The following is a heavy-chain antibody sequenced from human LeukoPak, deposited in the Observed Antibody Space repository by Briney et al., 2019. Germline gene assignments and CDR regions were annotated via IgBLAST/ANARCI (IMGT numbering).Heavy chain of an antibody. Sequence: ASVKVSCKASGYTFTGYYMHWVRQAPGQGLEWMGIINPSGGSTNYAQKFQGRVTMTRDMSTRTVYMELSSLRFEDTAVYYCANQEWLRFNLTAFDIWGQGTMVTVSS. D-gene: IGHD5-12*01. CDR3: ANQEWLRFNLTAFDI. V-gene: IGHV1-46*01. J-gene: IGHJ3*02. CDR1: GYTFTGYY. CDR2: INPSGGST.